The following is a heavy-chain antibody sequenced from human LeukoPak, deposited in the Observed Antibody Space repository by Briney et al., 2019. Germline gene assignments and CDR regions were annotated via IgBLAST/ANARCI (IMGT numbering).Heavy chain of an antibody. V-gene: IGHV1-69*05. CDR1: GGTFSSYA. CDR3: AGVSGYSGYDSTPSH. Sequence: ASVKVSCKASGGTFSSYAISWVRQAPGQGLEWMGGIIPIFGTANYAQKFQGRVTITTDESTSTAYMELSSLRSEDTAVYYCAGVSGYSGYDSTPSHWGQGTLVTVSS. CDR2: IIPIFGTA. D-gene: IGHD5-12*01. J-gene: IGHJ4*02.